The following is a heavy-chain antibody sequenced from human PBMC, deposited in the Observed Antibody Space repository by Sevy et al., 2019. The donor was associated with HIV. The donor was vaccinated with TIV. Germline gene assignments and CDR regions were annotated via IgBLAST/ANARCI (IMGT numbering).Heavy chain of an antibody. CDR1: GYSISSGYY. D-gene: IGHD1-26*01. CDR2: IYHSGST. Sequence: SETLSLTCAVSGYSISSGYYWGWIRQPPGKGLEWIGSIYHSGSTYYNPSLKSRVTISVDTSKNQFSLKLSSVIAADTAVYYCVRDGRGSYRAYYYYMDVWGKGTTVTVSS. V-gene: IGHV4-38-2*01. CDR3: VRDGRGSYRAYYYYMDV. J-gene: IGHJ6*03.